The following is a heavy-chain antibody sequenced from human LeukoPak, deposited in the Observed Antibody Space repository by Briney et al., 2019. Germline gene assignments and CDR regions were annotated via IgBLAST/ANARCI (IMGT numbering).Heavy chain of an antibody. CDR1: GFTFSSYA. D-gene: IGHD2-2*01. CDR2: ISGSGGST. J-gene: IGHJ4*02. CDR3: AKKFRSSTSFFTS. Sequence: GGSLRLSCAASGFTFSSYAMSWVRQAPGKGLEWVSAISGSGGSTYYADSVKGRFTISRDNSKNTPYLQMNSLRAEDTAVYYCAKKFRSSTSFFTSWGQGTLVTVSS. V-gene: IGHV3-23*01.